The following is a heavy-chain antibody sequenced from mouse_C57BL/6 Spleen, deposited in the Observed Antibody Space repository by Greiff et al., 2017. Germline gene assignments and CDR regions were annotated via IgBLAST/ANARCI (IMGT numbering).Heavy chain of an antibody. CDR2: ISSGGSYT. V-gene: IGHV5-6*01. J-gene: IGHJ2*01. CDR1: GFTFSSYG. D-gene: IGHD4-1*01. CDR3: ASLTSDYIDY. Sequence: EVKLVESGGDLVKPGGSLKLSCAASGFTFSSYGMSWVRQTPDKRLEWVATISSGGSYTYYPDSVKGRFTISRDNAKNTLYLQMSSLKSEDTAMHYCASLTSDYIDYWGQGTTLTVSS.